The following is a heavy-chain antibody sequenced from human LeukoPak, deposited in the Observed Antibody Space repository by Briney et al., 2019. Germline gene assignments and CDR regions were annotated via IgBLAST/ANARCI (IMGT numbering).Heavy chain of an antibody. CDR1: GGSISSYY. CDR2: IYTGGST. Sequence: SETLSLTCTVSGGSISSYYWSWIRQPAGKGLEWIGRIYTGGSTNYNPSLKSRVTMSVDTSKNQYSLKLSSVTAADTAVYYCASSPRGYSYGYFDYWGQGTLVTVSS. J-gene: IGHJ4*02. V-gene: IGHV4-4*07. D-gene: IGHD5-18*01. CDR3: ASSPRGYSYGYFDY.